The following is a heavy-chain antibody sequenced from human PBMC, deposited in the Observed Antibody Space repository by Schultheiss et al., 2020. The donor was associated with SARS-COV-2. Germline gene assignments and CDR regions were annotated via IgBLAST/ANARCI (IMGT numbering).Heavy chain of an antibody. J-gene: IGHJ4*02. V-gene: IGHV4-30-4*01. D-gene: IGHD1-1*01. Sequence: SETLSLTCTVSGGSISSGDYYWSWIRQPPGKGLEWIGYIYYSGSTYYNPSLKSRVTISVDTSENHFALRLSSVTAADTAVYYCARVGGGYTMFDSWGQGTLVTVSS. CDR3: ARVGGGYTMFDS. CDR1: GGSISSGDYY. CDR2: IYYSGST.